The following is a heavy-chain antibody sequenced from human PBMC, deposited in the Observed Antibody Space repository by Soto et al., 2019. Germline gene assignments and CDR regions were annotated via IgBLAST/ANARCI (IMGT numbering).Heavy chain of an antibody. Sequence: EVQLVESGGGLVQPGGSLRLSCAASGFTVSTKYMSWVRQAPGKGLEWVSVIYSGGSTFYADSVRGRFTISRDNSKNTVNLQMNRPKAEDTAVYYCARDPWAADYWGQGTLVTVSS. CDR3: ARDPWAADY. V-gene: IGHV3-66*01. CDR2: IYSGGST. J-gene: IGHJ4*02. D-gene: IGHD3-16*01. CDR1: GFTVSTKY.